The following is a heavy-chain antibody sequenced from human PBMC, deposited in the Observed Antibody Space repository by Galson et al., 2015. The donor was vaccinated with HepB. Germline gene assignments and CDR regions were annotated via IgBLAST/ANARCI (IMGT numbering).Heavy chain of an antibody. CDR2: ISTYHGNT. J-gene: IGHJ6*02. CDR3: AREGGWQLHDYYFGMDV. V-gene: IGHV1-18*01. CDR1: GYTFTHFG. D-gene: IGHD1-26*01. Sequence: SVKVSCKASGYTFTHFGINWVRQAPGQGLEWMGWISTYHGNTNYAQKLQGRVTMTTDTSTSTAYMELRSLRSDDTAVYYCAREGGWQLHDYYFGMDVWGQGTTVTVSS.